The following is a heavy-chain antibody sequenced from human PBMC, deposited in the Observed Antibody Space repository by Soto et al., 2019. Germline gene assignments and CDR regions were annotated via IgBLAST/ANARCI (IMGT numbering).Heavy chain of an antibody. D-gene: IGHD1-7*01. CDR2: ISYDGSIQ. J-gene: IGHJ4*02. CDR1: GFTFSDFE. V-gene: IGHV3-30-3*01. Sequence: QVQLVESGGGVVQPGRSLRLSCSASGFTFSDFEMYWVRQAPGKGLDWVSFISYDGSIQYYAGSVKGRFTVSRDNSKNTRFLLMNSLRPEDTAVYFCARRTGTAPRFDYWGQGTLVTVSS. CDR3: ARRTGTAPRFDY.